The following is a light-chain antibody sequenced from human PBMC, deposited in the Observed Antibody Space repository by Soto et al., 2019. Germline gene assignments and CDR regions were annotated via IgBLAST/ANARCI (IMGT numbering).Light chain of an antibody. CDR3: SSYTTSNTRQIV. J-gene: IGLJ1*01. V-gene: IGLV2-14*03. CDR1: SSDVGGYNY. CDR2: DVS. Sequence: ISIFYNGTSSDVGGYNYVSWYQHHPGKAPKLMIYDVSNRPSGVSNRFSGSKSGNTASLTISGLQPEDEADYYCSSYTTSNTRQIVFGTGTKVTVL.